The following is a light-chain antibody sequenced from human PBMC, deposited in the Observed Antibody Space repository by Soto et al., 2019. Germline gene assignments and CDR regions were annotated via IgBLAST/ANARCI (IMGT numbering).Light chain of an antibody. CDR2: GAS. CDR3: QQSNSWPYT. Sequence: EIVMTQSPATLSVSPGERVTLSCRASQSVSDNLAWYQQKPGQAPRLLIYGASTRATTTPARFSGSGSGTDLTVTIGSLESEGFAVYFCQQSNSWPYTFGQGTKLDIK. V-gene: IGKV3-15*01. J-gene: IGKJ2*01. CDR1: QSVSDN.